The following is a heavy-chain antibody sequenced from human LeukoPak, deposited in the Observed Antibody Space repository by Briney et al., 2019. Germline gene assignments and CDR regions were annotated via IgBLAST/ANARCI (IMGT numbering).Heavy chain of an antibody. CDR1: GGTFSSYA. CDR3: ARHSDYYDSSGYYAYYFDY. J-gene: IGHJ4*02. D-gene: IGHD3-22*01. Sequence: ATVKVSCKASGGTFSSYAISWVRQAPGQGLEWMGRIIPILGIANYAQKFQGRVTITADKSTSTAYMELSSLRSEDTAVYYCARHSDYYDSSGYYAYYFDYWGQGTLVTVSS. V-gene: IGHV1-69*04. CDR2: IIPILGIA.